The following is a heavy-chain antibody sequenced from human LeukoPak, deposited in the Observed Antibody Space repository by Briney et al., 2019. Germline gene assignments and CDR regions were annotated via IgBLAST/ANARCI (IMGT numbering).Heavy chain of an antibody. J-gene: IGHJ4*02. CDR3: ARGEYYDSSSPLYYFDY. CDR2: IYYSGST. V-gene: IGHV4-59*01. Sequence: SETLSLTCTVSGGSISSYYWSWIRQPPGKGLEWIGYIYYSGSTNYNPSLKSRVTISVDTSKNQFSLKLSSVTAADTAVYYCARGEYYDSSSPLYYFDYWGQGTLVTVSP. CDR1: GGSISSYY. D-gene: IGHD3-22*01.